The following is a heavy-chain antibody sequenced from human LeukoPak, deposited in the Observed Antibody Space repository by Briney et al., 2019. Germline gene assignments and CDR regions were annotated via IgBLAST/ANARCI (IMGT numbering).Heavy chain of an antibody. Sequence: PSETLSLTCAVYGGSFSVYYWGWIRQPAGKGLEWIGRTSASGNTNYNPSLKSRVTMSADTSKNQFSLKLTSVTAADTAVYYCAREATMAVWGQGTLVTVSS. J-gene: IGHJ4*02. CDR2: TSASGNT. CDR3: AREATMAV. D-gene: IGHD3-10*01. CDR1: GGSFSVYY. V-gene: IGHV4-4*07.